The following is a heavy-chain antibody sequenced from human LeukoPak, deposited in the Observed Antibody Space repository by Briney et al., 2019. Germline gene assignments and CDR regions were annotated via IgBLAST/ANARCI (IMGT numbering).Heavy chain of an antibody. CDR3: ARAPLWQWLVPGYFDY. Sequence: SETLSLTCSVSGGSIRFYYWSWIRQPPGKGLEWIGYIYDSGSTYYNPSLKSRVTISVDTSKNQFSLKLSSVTAADTAVYYCARAPLWQWLVPGYFDYWGQGTLVTVSS. CDR2: IYDSGST. V-gene: IGHV4-59*12. J-gene: IGHJ4*02. CDR1: GGSIRFYY. D-gene: IGHD6-19*01.